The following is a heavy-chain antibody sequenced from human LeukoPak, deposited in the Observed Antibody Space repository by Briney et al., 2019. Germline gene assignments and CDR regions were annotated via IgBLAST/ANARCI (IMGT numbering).Heavy chain of an antibody. Sequence: SETLSLTCTVSSGSISSSSYYWGWIRQPPGKGLEWIGSIYYSGSTYYNPSRKSRFTISVDTSKNQFSLKLSSVTASDTAVYYCARSSRTGGFDSWGQGTQVTVSS. CDR3: ARSSRTGGFDS. D-gene: IGHD7-27*01. J-gene: IGHJ4*02. CDR1: SGSISSSSYY. V-gene: IGHV4-39*01. CDR2: IYYSGST.